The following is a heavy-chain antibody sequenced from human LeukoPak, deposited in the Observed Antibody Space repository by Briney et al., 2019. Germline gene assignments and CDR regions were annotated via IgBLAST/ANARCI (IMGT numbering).Heavy chain of an antibody. J-gene: IGHJ1*01. V-gene: IGHV3-23*01. D-gene: IGHD3-10*01. CDR1: GFTFDDYA. CDR3: AKYFASGSYYKLPH. Sequence: GGSLRLSCAASGFTFDDYAMSWVRQAPGKGLEWVSTISGSGAYTYYADSVKGRFTISRDNSKNTLYLQMNSLRAEDTAVYYCAKYFASGSYYKLPHWGQGTLVTVSS. CDR2: ISGSGAYT.